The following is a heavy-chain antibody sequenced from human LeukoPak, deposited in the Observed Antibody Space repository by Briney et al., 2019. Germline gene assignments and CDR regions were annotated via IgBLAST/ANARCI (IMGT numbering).Heavy chain of an antibody. J-gene: IGHJ6*02. Sequence: SETLSLTCTVSGGSISSGGYYWSWIRQPPGKGLEWIGYIYYSGSTNYNPSLKSRVTISVDTSKNQFSLKLSSVTAADTAVYYCASHYGDYVPSPYYGMDVWGQGTTVTVSS. V-gene: IGHV4-61*08. CDR2: IYYSGST. CDR1: GGSISSGGYY. D-gene: IGHD4-17*01. CDR3: ASHYGDYVPSPYYGMDV.